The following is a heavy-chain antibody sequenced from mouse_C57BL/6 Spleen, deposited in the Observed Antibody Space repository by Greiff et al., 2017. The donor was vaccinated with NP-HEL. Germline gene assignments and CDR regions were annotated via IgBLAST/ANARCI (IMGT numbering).Heavy chain of an antibody. CDR2: IYWDDDK. Sequence: QVTLKESGPGILQSSQTLSLTCSFSGFSLSTSGMGVSWIRQPSGKGLEWLAHIYWDDDKRYNPSLKSRLTISKDTSRNQVFLKITSVDTADTATYYCARNYYDYYFDYWGQGTTLTVSS. CDR1: GFSLSTSGMG. CDR3: ARNYYDYYFDY. J-gene: IGHJ2*01. D-gene: IGHD2-4*01. V-gene: IGHV8-12*01.